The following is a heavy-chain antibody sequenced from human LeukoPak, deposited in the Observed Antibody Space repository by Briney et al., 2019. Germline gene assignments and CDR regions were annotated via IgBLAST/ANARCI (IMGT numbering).Heavy chain of an antibody. Sequence: GGSLRLSCAASEFTFSSYWMSWVRQAPGKGLEWVANIKQDGSEKYYVDSVKGRFTISRDNAKNSLYLQMNSLRAEDTAVYYCARDKIVGAANFDYWGQGTLVTVSS. J-gene: IGHJ4*02. CDR2: IKQDGSEK. CDR1: EFTFSSYW. CDR3: ARDKIVGAANFDY. V-gene: IGHV3-7*01. D-gene: IGHD1-26*01.